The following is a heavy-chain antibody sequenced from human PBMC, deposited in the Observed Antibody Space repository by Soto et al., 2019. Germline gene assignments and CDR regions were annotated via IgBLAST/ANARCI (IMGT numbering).Heavy chain of an antibody. V-gene: IGHV3-73*01. CDR3: TGHEDDHDYGDYYYYYGMEV. CDR2: IRSKANSYAT. Sequence: GGSLRLSCAASGFTFSGSAMHWVRQASGKGLEWVGRIRSKANSYATAYAASEKGRFTISRDDSKNTSYLQMNSLKTEDSAVYYCTGHEDDHDYGDYYYYYGMEVWGQGTTVTVSS. D-gene: IGHD4-17*01. CDR1: GFTFSGSA. J-gene: IGHJ6*02.